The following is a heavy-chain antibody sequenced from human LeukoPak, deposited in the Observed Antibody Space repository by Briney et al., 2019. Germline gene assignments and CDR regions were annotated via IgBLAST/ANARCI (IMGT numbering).Heavy chain of an antibody. J-gene: IGHJ4*02. D-gene: IGHD5-24*01. V-gene: IGHV3-23*01. CDR2: ISGSGGST. Sequence: PGGTLRLSCAASGFTFSSYGMSWVRQAPGKGLEWVSAISGSGGSTYYADSVKGRFTISRDNSKNTLYLQMNSLRAEDTAVYYYAKEGRWLQYYFDYWGQGTLVTVSS. CDR1: GFTFSSYG. CDR3: AKEGRWLQYYFDY.